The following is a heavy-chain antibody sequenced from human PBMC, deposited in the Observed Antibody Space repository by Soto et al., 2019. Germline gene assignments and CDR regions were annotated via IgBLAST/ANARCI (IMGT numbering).Heavy chain of an antibody. CDR2: ISGSGGST. CDR3: AKDPWPSYDSSGYWFFDY. CDR1: GFTFSSYA. V-gene: IGHV3-23*01. Sequence: GGSLRLSCAASGFTFSSYAMSWVRQAPGKGLEWVSAISGSGGSTYYADSVEGRFTISRDNSKNTLYLQMNSLRAEDTAVYYCAKDPWPSYDSSGYWFFDYWGQGTLVTVSS. J-gene: IGHJ4*02. D-gene: IGHD3-22*01.